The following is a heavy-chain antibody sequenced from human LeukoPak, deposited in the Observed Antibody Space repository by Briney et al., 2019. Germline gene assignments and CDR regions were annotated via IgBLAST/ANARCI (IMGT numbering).Heavy chain of an antibody. V-gene: IGHV3-11*06. CDR2: ISSSSSYT. CDR3: ARGRVGYSGYGVDY. J-gene: IGHJ4*02. Sequence: SCAXXGXTFSDYYMSWIRQAPGKGLEGVSYISSSSSYTNYADSVKGRFTISRDNAKNSLYLQMNSLRAEDTAVYYCARGRVGYSGYGVDYWGQGTLVTVSS. CDR1: GXTFSDYY. D-gene: IGHD5-12*01.